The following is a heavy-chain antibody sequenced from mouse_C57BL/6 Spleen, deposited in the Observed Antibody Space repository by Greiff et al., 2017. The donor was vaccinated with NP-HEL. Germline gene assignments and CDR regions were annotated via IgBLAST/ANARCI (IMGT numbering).Heavy chain of an antibody. CDR2: ISSGSSTI. J-gene: IGHJ4*01. CDR3: ANTGTGYAMDY. V-gene: IGHV5-17*01. D-gene: IGHD4-1*01. Sequence: DVHLVESGGGLVKPGGSLKLSCAASGFTFSDYGMHWVRQAPEKGLEWVAYISSGSSTIYYADTVKGRFTISRDNAKNTLFLQMTSLRSEDTAMYYCANTGTGYAMDYWGQGTSVTVSS. CDR1: GFTFSDYG.